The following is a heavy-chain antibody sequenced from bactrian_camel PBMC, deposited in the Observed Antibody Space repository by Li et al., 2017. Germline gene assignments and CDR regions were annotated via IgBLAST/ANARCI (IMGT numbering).Heavy chain of an antibody. Sequence: HVQLVESGGGSVQPEGSLALSCAVSGNGDGSGYWCTAWFRQAPGQEREGVASIITGLDGRTSYAAAVKGRLAISQGENTLYLQMNSLKPEDTGMYYCAAAKFCGSPHPSTRHIDADEYNYWGQGTQVTVS. CDR3: AAAKFCGSPHPSTRHIDADEYNY. CDR2: IITGLDGRT. J-gene: IGHJ4*01. CDR1: GNGDGSGY. D-gene: IGHD2*01. V-gene: IGHV3S54*01.